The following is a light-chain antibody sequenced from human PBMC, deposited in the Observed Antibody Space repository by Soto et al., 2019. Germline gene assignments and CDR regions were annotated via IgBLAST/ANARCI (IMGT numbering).Light chain of an antibody. Sequence: QSVLTQPASVSGSPGQSIAISCTGTSSDIGAYNYVSWYQQHPGKAPKLMIYEVSNRPSGVSNRFSGSKSGNTASLTISGHQAEDEADYYCSSYRSSTSRVFGPGTKVTV. V-gene: IGLV2-14*01. J-gene: IGLJ1*01. CDR2: EVS. CDR3: SSYRSSTSRV. CDR1: SSDIGAYNY.